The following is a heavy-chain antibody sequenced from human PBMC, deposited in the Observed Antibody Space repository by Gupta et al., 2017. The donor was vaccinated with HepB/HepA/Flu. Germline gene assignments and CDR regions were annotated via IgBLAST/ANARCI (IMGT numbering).Heavy chain of an antibody. Sequence: QVQLVESGGGVVQPGRSLRLSCAASGFTFSSYGMHWVRQAPGKGLEWVAVISYDGSNKYYADSVKGRFTISRDNSKNTLYLQMNSLRAEDTAVYYCAKGVWWGDYWGQGTLVTVSS. CDR1: GFTFSSYG. V-gene: IGHV3-30*18. CDR2: ISYDGSNK. CDR3: AKGVWWGDY. D-gene: IGHD2-21*01. J-gene: IGHJ4*02.